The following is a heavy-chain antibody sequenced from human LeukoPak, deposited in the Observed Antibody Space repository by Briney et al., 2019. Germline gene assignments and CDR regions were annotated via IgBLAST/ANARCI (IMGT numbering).Heavy chain of an antibody. J-gene: IGHJ4*02. Sequence: GGSLRLSCAASGFIFPNYDMSWVRQAPGKGLEWVSAIDTSGAGTYYTDSVKGRFTISRDNSKNRLYLQMNSLRVEDAAVYYCMGTTDYWGPGTLVTVSS. V-gene: IGHV3-23*01. CDR2: IDTSGAGT. CDR1: GFIFPNYD. D-gene: IGHD4-17*01. CDR3: MGTTDY.